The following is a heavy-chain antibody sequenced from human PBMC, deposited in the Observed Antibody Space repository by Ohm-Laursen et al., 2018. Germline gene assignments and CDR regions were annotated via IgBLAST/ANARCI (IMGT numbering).Heavy chain of an antibody. CDR3: ARDEEYRDFYYYGMDV. V-gene: IGHV3-33*01. CDR2: IWYDGTNR. D-gene: IGHD5-18*01. CDR1: GFSFNDYG. J-gene: IGHJ6*02. Sequence: SLRLSCAAFGFSFNDYGMHWVRQAPGKGLEWVAVIWYDGTNRYYADSVEGRFTISRDKFKNTLDLQMRGLRVEDTAVYYCARDEEYRDFYYYGMDVWGQGTTVIVSS.